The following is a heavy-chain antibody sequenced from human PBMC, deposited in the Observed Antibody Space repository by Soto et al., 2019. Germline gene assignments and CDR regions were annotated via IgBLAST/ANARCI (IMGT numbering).Heavy chain of an antibody. Sequence: PSETLSLTCAVYGGSFSGYYWSWIRQPPGKGLEWIGEINHSGSTNYNPSLKSRGTISVDTSKNQFSLKLSSVTAADTAVYYCARSGVLLWFGYWFDPWGQGTLVTVSS. CDR2: INHSGST. D-gene: IGHD3-10*01. CDR1: GGSFSGYY. J-gene: IGHJ5*02. V-gene: IGHV4-34*01. CDR3: ARSGVLLWFGYWFDP.